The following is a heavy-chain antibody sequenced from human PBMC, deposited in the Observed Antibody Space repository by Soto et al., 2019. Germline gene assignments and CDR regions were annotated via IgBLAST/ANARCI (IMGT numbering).Heavy chain of an antibody. CDR3: ASCVSTACYPPWGLQFFDL. J-gene: IGHJ4*02. CDR2: INPNSGGT. CDR1: GYTFTGYY. V-gene: IGHV1-2*02. Sequence: ASVKVSCKAPGYTFTGYYMHWVRQAPGQGLEWMGWINPNSGGTNYAQKFQGRVTMTRDTSISTAYMELSRLRSDDAAVYYCASCVSTACYPPWGLQFFDLWGQGSLVTVSS. D-gene: IGHD2-2*01.